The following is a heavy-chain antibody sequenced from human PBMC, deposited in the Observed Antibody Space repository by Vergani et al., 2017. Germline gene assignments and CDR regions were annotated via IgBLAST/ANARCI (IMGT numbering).Heavy chain of an antibody. J-gene: IGHJ1*01. V-gene: IGHV3-30*03. CDR1: GFTSSYYG. CDR2: ISYDGTQQ. CDR3: ATKSCGTPGCQIGYFRE. Sequence: QGHLVESGGGVVQPGRALRLSCVVSGFTSSYYGMHWVRQAPGKGLEWVAVISYDGTQQYYADSVKGRFTISRDNSKSTLYLQMNSLRTEDTAVYYCATKSCGTPGCQIGYFREWGQGTLVTVSS. D-gene: IGHD1-1*01.